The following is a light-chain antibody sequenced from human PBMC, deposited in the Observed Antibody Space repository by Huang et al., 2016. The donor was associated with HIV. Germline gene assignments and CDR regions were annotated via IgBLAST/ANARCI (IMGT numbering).Light chain of an antibody. Sequence: EIVLTQSPGTPSLSPGERATLSCRASQSVSSIYLTWYQQKTGQAPRLLVYGTSSRATGSPDGVSGSGSGTEFTITISRREPEDFAVYYCQQYGSSPTFGQGTKVEIK. J-gene: IGKJ1*01. CDR2: GTS. CDR1: QSVSSIY. CDR3: QQYGSSPT. V-gene: IGKV3-20*01.